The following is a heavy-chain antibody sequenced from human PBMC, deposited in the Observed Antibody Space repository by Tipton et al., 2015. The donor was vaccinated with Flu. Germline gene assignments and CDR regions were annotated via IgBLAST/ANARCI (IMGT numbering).Heavy chain of an antibody. CDR1: GFTFSRYW. D-gene: IGHD3-16*01. CDR3: ARLGLPDY. V-gene: IGHV3-7*01. Sequence: SLRLSCAASGFTFSRYWMSWIRQAPGKGLEWVANINQDAHKKYYVDSVKGRFTISRDNAKNSVYLQMNSLRAEDTAVYYCARLGLPDYWGQGTLVTVSS. CDR2: INQDAHKK. J-gene: IGHJ4*02.